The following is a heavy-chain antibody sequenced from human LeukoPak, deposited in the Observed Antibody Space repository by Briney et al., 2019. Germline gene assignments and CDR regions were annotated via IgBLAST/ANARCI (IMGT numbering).Heavy chain of an antibody. CDR1: GFSFSNYN. V-gene: IGHV3-48*01. CDR3: ARGQVYYDSSGYHFDY. Sequence: GGSLRLSCSASGFSFSNYNMNWVRQAPGEGLEWISYISYRSRTTHYADSLKGRFTISRDNAANSLYLQMNSLRAEDTAVYYCARGQVYYDSSGYHFDYWGQGTLVTVSS. CDR2: ISYRSRTT. J-gene: IGHJ4*02. D-gene: IGHD3-22*01.